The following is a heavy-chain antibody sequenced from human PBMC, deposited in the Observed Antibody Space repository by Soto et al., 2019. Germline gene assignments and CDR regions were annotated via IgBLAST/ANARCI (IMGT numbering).Heavy chain of an antibody. D-gene: IGHD6-13*01. CDR3: ARDRIAGSKYYYGMDV. CDR2: IIPIFGTE. Sequence: QVQLVQSGAEVKKPGSSVRVSCKASGGTFSSYAISSVRQAPGQGLEWMGGIIPIFGTENYAQKFQGRVTITADESTSTAYMELSSLRSEDTAVYYCARDRIAGSKYYYGMDVWGQGTTVTVSS. V-gene: IGHV1-69*01. J-gene: IGHJ6*02. CDR1: GGTFSSYA.